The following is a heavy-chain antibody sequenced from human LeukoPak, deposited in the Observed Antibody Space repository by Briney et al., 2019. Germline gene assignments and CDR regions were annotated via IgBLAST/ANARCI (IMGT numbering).Heavy chain of an antibody. V-gene: IGHV3-11*01. CDR3: ATHPLGSSGLYRYYHIDV. J-gene: IGHJ6*03. Sequence: GGSLRLSCEASGFIFSDYYMTWIRQGPGKGLEWISYISGSGSGVNYADSVKGRFTISRDNAKNSLYLQMNSLRAEDTAVYYCATHPLGSSGLYRYYHIDVWGNGTTVSVSS. CDR2: ISGSGSGV. CDR1: GFIFSDYY. D-gene: IGHD6-19*01.